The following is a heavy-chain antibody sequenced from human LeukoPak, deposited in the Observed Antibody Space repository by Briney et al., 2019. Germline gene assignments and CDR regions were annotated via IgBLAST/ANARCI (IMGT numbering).Heavy chain of an antibody. V-gene: IGHV1-18*01. CDR3: ARDYCSSTSCYLYLL. CDR1: GYTFTSYG. CDR2: ISAYNGNT. J-gene: IGHJ4*02. Sequence: GASVKVSCKASGYTFTSYGISWVRQAPGQGLEWMGWISAYNGNTNYAQKLQGRVTMTTDTSTSTAYMELRSLRSDDTAVYYCARDYCSSTSCYLYLLWGQGTLVTVSS. D-gene: IGHD2-2*01.